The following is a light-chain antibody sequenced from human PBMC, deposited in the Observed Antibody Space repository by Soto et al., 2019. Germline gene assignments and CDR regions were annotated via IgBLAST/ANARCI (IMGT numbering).Light chain of an antibody. J-gene: IGKJ4*01. Sequence: DIQMTQSPSSLSASVGDRVTITCRASQSISSYLNWCQQKPGKAPKVLISGASSLQSGVPLRFSGRGSGTDFTLAISSLQSEDFASYYCQPSHSTHLTVGGGTKVEIK. CDR3: QPSHSTHLT. CDR1: QSISSY. V-gene: IGKV1-39*01. CDR2: GAS.